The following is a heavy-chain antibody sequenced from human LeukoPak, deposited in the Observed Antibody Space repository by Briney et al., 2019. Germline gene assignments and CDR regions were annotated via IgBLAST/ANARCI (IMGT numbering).Heavy chain of an antibody. V-gene: IGHV3-66*04. CDR3: AGRGDSYGDSFEY. D-gene: IGHD5-18*01. CDR1: GFTASSSY. CDR2: IYSSGGT. Sequence: GGSLRLSCAASGFTASSSYMSWVRQAPGKGLEWVSVIYSSGGTFYAESVKGRFTVSRDNSKNMLYLQMNSLRDEDTAVYYCAGRGDSYGDSFEYWGPGTLVTVSS. J-gene: IGHJ4*02.